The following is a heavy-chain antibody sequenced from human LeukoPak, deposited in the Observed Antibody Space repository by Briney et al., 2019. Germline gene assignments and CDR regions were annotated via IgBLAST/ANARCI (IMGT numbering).Heavy chain of an antibody. CDR3: ARGDDVGDYLDY. CDR2: ISSSSAYI. J-gene: IGHJ4*02. CDR1: GFTFSSYS. D-gene: IGHD3-16*01. V-gene: IGHV3-21*01. Sequence: GGSLRLSCAVSGFTFSSYSMNWVRQAPGKGLEWVSSISSSSAYIYYADSMKGRFTISRDNAKNSLFLQMNSLRAEDTAVYYCARGDDVGDYLDYWGQGTLVTVSS.